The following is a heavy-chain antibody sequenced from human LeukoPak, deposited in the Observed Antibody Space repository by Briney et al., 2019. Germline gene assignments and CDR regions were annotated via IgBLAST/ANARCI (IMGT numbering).Heavy chain of an antibody. D-gene: IGHD3-10*01. Sequence: GGSLRLSCAASGFTFSSYWMSWVRQAPGKGLEWVANIKQDGSEKYYVDSVKGRFTISRDNAKNSLYLQMNSLRAEDTAVYYCARVILRRSPTTIGAFDFDYWGQGTLVTVSS. CDR3: ARVILRRSPTTIGAFDFDY. CDR2: IKQDGSEK. J-gene: IGHJ4*02. CDR1: GFTFSSYW. V-gene: IGHV3-7*01.